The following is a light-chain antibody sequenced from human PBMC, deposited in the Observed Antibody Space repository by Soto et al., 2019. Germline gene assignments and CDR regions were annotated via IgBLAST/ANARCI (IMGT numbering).Light chain of an antibody. CDR1: QSISNW. CDR2: AAS. CDR3: QQYDHLPIT. J-gene: IGKJ5*01. V-gene: IGKV1-5*01. Sequence: DIQMTQSPSTLPASVGDRVTITCRASQSISNWLAWYQQKPGKAPKLLIFAASTLVRGVPSRFSGSGSGTDFTFTISSLQPEDFATYHCQQYDHLPITFGQGTRLEIK.